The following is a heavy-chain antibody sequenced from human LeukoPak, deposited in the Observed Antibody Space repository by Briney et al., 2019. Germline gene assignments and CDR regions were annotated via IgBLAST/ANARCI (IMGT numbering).Heavy chain of an antibody. J-gene: IGHJ3*02. CDR2: ISGSGGST. D-gene: IGHD3-10*01. V-gene: IGHV3-23*01. CDR1: GLTFSSYA. CDR3: AKVGEGLFDI. Sequence: GGSLRLSCAASGLTFSSYAMSWVRQAPGKGLEWVSAISGSGGSTYYADSGKGRFTISRDNSKNTLYLQMNSLRAEDTAVYYCAKVGEGLFDIWGQGTMVTVSS.